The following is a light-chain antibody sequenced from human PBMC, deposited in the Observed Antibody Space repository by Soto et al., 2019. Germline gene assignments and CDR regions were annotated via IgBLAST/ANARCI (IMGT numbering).Light chain of an antibody. CDR3: SSYRASSTYV. CDR2: GVS. Sequence: QSVLTQPASVSGSPGQSITISCTGTSSDVGGYNYVSWYQQHPGKPPKLMIYGVSNRPSGVSNRFSGSKSGNTASLTISGLQAEDVADYYCSSYRASSTYVFGTGTKVTVL. V-gene: IGLV2-14*03. J-gene: IGLJ1*01. CDR1: SSDVGGYNY.